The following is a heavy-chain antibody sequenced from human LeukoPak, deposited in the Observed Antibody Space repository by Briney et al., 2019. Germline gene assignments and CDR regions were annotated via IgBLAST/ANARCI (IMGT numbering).Heavy chain of an antibody. J-gene: IGHJ4*02. CDR3: ARVEYYYDSSGYFPPDY. V-gene: IGHV1-18*01. D-gene: IGHD3-22*01. CDR1: GYTFTSYG. CDR2: ISAYSGNT. Sequence: GASVKVSCKASGYTFTSYGISWVRQAPGQGLEWMGWISAYSGNTNYAQKLRGRVTMTIDTSTSTDYMGLRSMRSDDTDVYYCARVEYYYDSSGYFPPDYWVQGTLVTVSS.